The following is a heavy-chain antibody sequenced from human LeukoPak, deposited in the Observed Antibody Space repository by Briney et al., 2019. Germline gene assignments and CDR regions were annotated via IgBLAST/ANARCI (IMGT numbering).Heavy chain of an antibody. V-gene: IGHV3-15*07. J-gene: IGHJ1*01. CDR2: IKRETDGGTI. CDR3: TTDRYYDNSELQFQH. Sequence: PGGSLRLSCAASGFTFSNAWMNWVRQAPGKGLEWLGRIKRETDGGTIDYAAPVKGRFTISRDDSRNTLYLQMDCLKIEDTAVYYCTTDRYYDNSELQFQHWGQGTLVTVSS. D-gene: IGHD3-22*01. CDR1: GFTFSNAW.